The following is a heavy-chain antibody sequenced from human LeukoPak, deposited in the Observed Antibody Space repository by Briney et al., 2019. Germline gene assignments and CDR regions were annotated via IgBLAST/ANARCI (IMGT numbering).Heavy chain of an antibody. CDR2: IIPMFGIA. J-gene: IGHJ4*02. CDR3: ARDRPYTGGWRGFDY. V-gene: IGHV1-69*01. Sequence: ASVKVSCKASGGTFSRYAISWVRQAPGQGLEWMGGIIPMFGIANYAQKFQGRVTITADESTSTAYMELSSLRSEDTAVYYCARDRPYTGGWRGFDYWGQRTLVTVSS. CDR1: GGTFSRYA. D-gene: IGHD6-19*01.